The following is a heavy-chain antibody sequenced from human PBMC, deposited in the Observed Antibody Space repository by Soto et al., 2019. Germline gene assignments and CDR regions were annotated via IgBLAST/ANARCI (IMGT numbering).Heavy chain of an antibody. V-gene: IGHV3-21*01. Sequence: PGGSLRLSCAASGFTFSSYSMNWVRQAPGKGLEWVSSISSSSSYIYYADSVKGRFTISRDNAKNSLYLQMNSLRAEDTAVYYCARGIIAAAGTTSHYWGQGTLVTVSS. CDR1: GFTFSSYS. J-gene: IGHJ4*02. CDR3: ARGIIAAAGTTSHY. CDR2: ISSSSSYI. D-gene: IGHD6-13*01.